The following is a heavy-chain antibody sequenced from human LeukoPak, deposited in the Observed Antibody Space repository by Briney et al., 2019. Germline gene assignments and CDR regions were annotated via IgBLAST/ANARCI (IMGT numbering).Heavy chain of an antibody. D-gene: IGHD1-26*01. CDR2: IYYSGST. J-gene: IGHJ4*02. V-gene: IGHV4-39*01. Sequence: SETLSLTCTVSGGSISSYYWGWIRQPPGKGLEWIGSIYYSGSTYYNPSPKSRVTISVDTSKNQFSLKLSSVTAADTAVYYCARTLDTGSYYNYWGQGTLVTVSS. CDR1: GGSISSYY. CDR3: ARTLDTGSYYNY.